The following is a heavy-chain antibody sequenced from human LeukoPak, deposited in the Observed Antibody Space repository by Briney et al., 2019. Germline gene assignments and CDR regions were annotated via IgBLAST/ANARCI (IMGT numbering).Heavy chain of an antibody. J-gene: IGHJ4*02. V-gene: IGHV3-20*04. Sequence: GGSLRLSCAASGFTFDDYGMSWVRQAPGKGLEWVSGINWNGGSTGYADSVKDRFTISRDNSKNTVYLQMNSLRAEDTAVYYCARHYYESSGYYYQLEYWGQGTLVTVSS. CDR1: GFTFDDYG. CDR2: INWNGGST. CDR3: ARHYYESSGYYYQLEY. D-gene: IGHD3-22*01.